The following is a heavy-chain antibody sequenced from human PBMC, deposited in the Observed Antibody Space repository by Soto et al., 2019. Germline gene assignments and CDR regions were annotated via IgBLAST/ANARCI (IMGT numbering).Heavy chain of an antibody. J-gene: IGHJ4*02. Sequence: QITLKESGPTLVKPTQTLTLTCTFSGFSLSTSGLGVGWIRQPPGKALEWLAFIYWDDGRCYSPSLKSRLTVTKDTSKNQVVLTMTNMDPVDTATYYCAHSDSHVDSNIWHRVKFDSWGQGTLVTVSS. V-gene: IGHV2-5*02. CDR1: GFSLSTSGLG. CDR2: IYWDDGR. CDR3: AHSDSHVDSNIWHRVKFDS. D-gene: IGHD6-13*01.